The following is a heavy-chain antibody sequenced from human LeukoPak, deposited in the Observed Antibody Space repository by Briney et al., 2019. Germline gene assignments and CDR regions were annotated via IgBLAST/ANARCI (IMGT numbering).Heavy chain of an antibody. V-gene: IGHV3-23*01. CDR2: ISGSGGST. J-gene: IGHJ4*02. CDR3: AKTHWNEYSTLFDY. Sequence: GGSLRLSCAASGFTFSDYYMSWIRQAPGKGLEWVSAISGSGGSTYYADSVKGRFTISRDNSKNTLYLQMNSLRAEDTAVYYCAKTHWNEYSTLFDYWGQGTLVTVSS. D-gene: IGHD1-1*01. CDR1: GFTFSDYY.